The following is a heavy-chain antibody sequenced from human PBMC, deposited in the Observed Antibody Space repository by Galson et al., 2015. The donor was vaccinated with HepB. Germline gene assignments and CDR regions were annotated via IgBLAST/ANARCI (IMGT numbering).Heavy chain of an antibody. V-gene: IGHV3-66*01. CDR2: TYSGGKT. J-gene: IGHJ4*02. D-gene: IGHD6-19*01. CDR1: GFIFRTYT. Sequence: SLRLSCAASGFIFRTYTMNWVRQAPGKGLEWVSVTYSGGKTYYADSVKGRFTISRDSAKDTLVLQLNRLRVDDTAVYYCAREGRSAWLEYWGQGALVTVSP. CDR3: AREGRSAWLEY.